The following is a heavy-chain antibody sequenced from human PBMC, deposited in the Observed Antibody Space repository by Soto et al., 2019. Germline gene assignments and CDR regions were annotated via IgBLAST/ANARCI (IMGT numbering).Heavy chain of an antibody. CDR2: ISYDGSNK. CDR3: AKDLGYCSGGSCYLFDY. Sequence: PGGSLRLSCAASGFTFSSYGMHWVRQAPGKGLEWVAVISYDGSNKYYADSVKGRFTISRDNSKNTLYLQMNSLRAEGTAVYYCAKDLGYCSGGSCYLFDYWGQGTLVTVSS. CDR1: GFTFSSYG. V-gene: IGHV3-30*18. J-gene: IGHJ4*02. D-gene: IGHD2-15*01.